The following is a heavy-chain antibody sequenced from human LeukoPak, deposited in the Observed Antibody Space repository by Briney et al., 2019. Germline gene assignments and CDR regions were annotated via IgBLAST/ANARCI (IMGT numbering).Heavy chain of an antibody. V-gene: IGHV4-59*01. CDR2: IYYSGST. CDR3: AREETGVNDAFDI. J-gene: IGHJ3*02. D-gene: IGHD1-1*01. Sequence: PSETLSLTCTVSGGSISSYYWSWIRQPPGKGLEWIGYIYYSGSTNYNPSLKSRVTISVDTSKNQFSLKLSSVTAADTAVYYCAREETGVNDAFDIWGQGTMVTVSS. CDR1: GGSISSYY.